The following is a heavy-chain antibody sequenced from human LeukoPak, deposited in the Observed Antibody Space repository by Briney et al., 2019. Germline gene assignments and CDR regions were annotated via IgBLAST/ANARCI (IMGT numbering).Heavy chain of an antibody. CDR1: GYSFISYW. CDR3: ARLNYYDSSGIDY. CDR2: IFPGDSDT. D-gene: IGHD3-22*01. Sequence: GESLKISCKGSGYSFISYWIGWLRQMPGKGLEWMGIIFPGDSDTRYSPSFQGQVTISADKSISTAYLQWSSLKASDTAMYYCARLNYYDSSGIDYWGQGTLVTVSS. V-gene: IGHV5-51*01. J-gene: IGHJ4*02.